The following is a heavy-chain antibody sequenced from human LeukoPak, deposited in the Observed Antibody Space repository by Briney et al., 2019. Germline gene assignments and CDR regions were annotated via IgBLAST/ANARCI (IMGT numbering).Heavy chain of an antibody. Sequence: GGSLRLSCAASGFTFSSYWMSWVRQAPGKGLEWVANIKQDGSEKYYVDSVKGRFTISRDNAKNSLYLQMNSLRAEDTAVYYCARAAPTRTLIGSGADYWGQGTLVTVSS. V-gene: IGHV3-7*01. J-gene: IGHJ4*02. CDR2: IKQDGSEK. CDR1: GFTFSSYW. CDR3: ARAAPTRTLIGSGADY. D-gene: IGHD3-22*01.